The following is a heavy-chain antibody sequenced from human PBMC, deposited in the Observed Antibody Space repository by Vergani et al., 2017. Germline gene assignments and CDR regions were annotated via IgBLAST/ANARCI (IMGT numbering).Heavy chain of an antibody. CDR2: IISSGSTI. Sequence: EVQLVESGGGLVQPVGSLRLSCAASGFTFSSYEMNWVRQAPGKGLEWVSYIISSGSTIYYADSVKGRFTISRDNAKNSLYLQMNSLRAEDTAVYYCARGPYDSSGYYLRLYYYYGMDVWGQGTTVTVSS. CDR1: GFTFSSYE. CDR3: ARGPYDSSGYYLRLYYYYGMDV. D-gene: IGHD3-22*01. J-gene: IGHJ6*02. V-gene: IGHV3-48*03.